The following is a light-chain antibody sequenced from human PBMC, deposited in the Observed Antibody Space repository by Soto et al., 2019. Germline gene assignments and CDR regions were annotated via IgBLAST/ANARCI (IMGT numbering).Light chain of an antibody. CDR2: AAS. V-gene: IGKV1-27*01. J-gene: IGKJ4*01. CDR1: QAINNY. Sequence: DIQMTQSPSSLSASVGDRVTITCRASQAINNYLAWYQQKPGKVPTLLISAASTLQSGVPSRFIGSGSGTDFTLTISSLQPEDVAPYYCQTFNAVPTFGGGTKVDI. CDR3: QTFNAVPT.